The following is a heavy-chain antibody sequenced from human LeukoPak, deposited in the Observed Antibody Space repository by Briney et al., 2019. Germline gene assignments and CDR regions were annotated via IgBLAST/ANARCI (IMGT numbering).Heavy chain of an antibody. CDR3: AREGGYSYGWSFDY. CDR2: IRHDGSIK. Sequence: GGSLRLSCAASGFIFSTYGMYWVRQAPGKGLEWVAFIRHDGSIKNYADSVKGRSTISRDNSKNTLYLQMNSLRAEDTAVYYCAREGGYSYGWSFDYWGQGTLVTVSS. D-gene: IGHD5-18*01. J-gene: IGHJ4*02. V-gene: IGHV3-30*02. CDR1: GFIFSTYG.